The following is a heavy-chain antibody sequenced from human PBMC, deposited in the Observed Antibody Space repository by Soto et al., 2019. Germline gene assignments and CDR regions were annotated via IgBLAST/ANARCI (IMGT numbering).Heavy chain of an antibody. CDR1: GYTFTSYY. V-gene: IGHV1-46*01. CDR3: GSSPYYYYGMDV. CDR2: INPSGGST. Sequence: QVQLVQSGAEVKKPGASVKVSCKASGYTFTSYYMHWVRQAPGQGLERMGIINPSGGSTSYAQKFQGRVTMTRDTSTSTVYMELSSLRSEDTAVYYCGSSPYYYYGMDVWGQGTTVTVSS. J-gene: IGHJ6*02. D-gene: IGHD6-6*01.